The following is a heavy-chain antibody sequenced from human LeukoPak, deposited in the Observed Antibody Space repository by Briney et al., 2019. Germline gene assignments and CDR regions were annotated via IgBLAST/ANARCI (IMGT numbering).Heavy chain of an antibody. Sequence: SETLSLTCTVSSGSISSSSYYWGWIRQPPGKGLEWIGSIYYSGSTYYNPSLKSRVTISVDTSKNQFSLRLSSVTAADTAVYYCARDLIVLMDPAWFDPWGQGTLVTVSS. D-gene: IGHD2-8*01. V-gene: IGHV4-39*07. CDR1: SGSISSSSYY. CDR2: IYYSGST. J-gene: IGHJ5*02. CDR3: ARDLIVLMDPAWFDP.